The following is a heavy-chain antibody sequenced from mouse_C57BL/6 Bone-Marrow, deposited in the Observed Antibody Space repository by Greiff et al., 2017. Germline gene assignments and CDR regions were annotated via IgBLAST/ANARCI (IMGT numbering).Heavy chain of an antibody. Sequence: QVQLQQPGAELVKPGASVKISCKASGYAFSSYWKNWVKQRPGKSLEWIGQIYPGDGDTNYNGKFKGKATLTADKSSSTAYMQLSSLTSDDSAVYFCARGAYWGQGTLVTVSA. J-gene: IGHJ3*01. V-gene: IGHV1-80*01. CDR3: ARGAY. CDR2: IYPGDGDT. CDR1: GYAFSSYW.